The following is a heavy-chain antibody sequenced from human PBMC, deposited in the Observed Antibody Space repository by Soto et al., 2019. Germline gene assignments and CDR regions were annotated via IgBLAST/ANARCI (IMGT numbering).Heavy chain of an antibody. CDR1: GGSISNYY. J-gene: IGHJ3*02. D-gene: IGHD3-10*01. CDR2: IYYSGST. Sequence: SETLSLTCTVSGGSISNYYWTWIRQPPGKVLEWIGYIYYSGSTNYNPSLKSRVTISVDTSKNQFSLKLSSLTAADTAVYYCARVWGGAFDIWGQGTMVTVS. V-gene: IGHV4-59*01. CDR3: ARVWGGAFDI.